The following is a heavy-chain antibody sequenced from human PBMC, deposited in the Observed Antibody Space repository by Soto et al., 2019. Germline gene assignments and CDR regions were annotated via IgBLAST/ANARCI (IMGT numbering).Heavy chain of an antibody. Sequence: QAQLLQSGGEVKKPGASVKVSCNSSDHTFTYYGINWVRRAPGQGLEWMGWISGYNGNTKYAQKFQDSVTMSADTTTRTAYMEMRSLTSDDTAVYFCVATGGHYFGLDIWGQGTTVTVSS. J-gene: IGHJ6*02. CDR3: VATGGHYFGLDI. D-gene: IGHD2-8*02. CDR1: DHTFTYYG. V-gene: IGHV1-18*01. CDR2: ISGYNGNT.